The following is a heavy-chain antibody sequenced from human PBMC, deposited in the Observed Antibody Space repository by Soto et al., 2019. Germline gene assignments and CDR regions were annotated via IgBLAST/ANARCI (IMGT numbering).Heavy chain of an antibody. V-gene: IGHV4-34*01. CDR2: INHSGST. CDR1: GGSFSGYY. CDR3: ARGRITMIVVDTTTDFDY. Sequence: SETLSLTCAGYGGSFSGYYWSWIRQPPGKGLEWIGEINHSGSTNYNPSLKSRVTISVDTSKNQFSLKLSSVTAADTAVYYCARGRITMIVVDTTTDFDYWGQGTLVTVSS. J-gene: IGHJ4*02. D-gene: IGHD3-22*01.